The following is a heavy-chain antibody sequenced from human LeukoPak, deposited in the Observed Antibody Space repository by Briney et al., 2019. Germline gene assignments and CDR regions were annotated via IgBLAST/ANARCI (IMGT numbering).Heavy chain of an antibody. Sequence: SETLSLTCTVSGGSISSSSYYWGWIRQPPGKGLEWIGSIYYSGSTYYNPSLKSRVTISVDTSKNQFSLKLSSVTAADTAVYYCARGSGGVTAILDYWGQGTLVTVSS. CDR3: ARGSGGVTAILDY. V-gene: IGHV4-39*01. CDR1: GGSISSSSYY. CDR2: IYYSGST. D-gene: IGHD2-21*02. J-gene: IGHJ4*02.